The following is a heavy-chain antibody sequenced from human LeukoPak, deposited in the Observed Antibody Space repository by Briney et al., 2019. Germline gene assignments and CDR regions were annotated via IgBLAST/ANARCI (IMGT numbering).Heavy chain of an antibody. CDR1: GLTFSSYG. CDR2: ISGSGGNT. J-gene: IGHJ4*02. Sequence: GGSLRLSCAASGLTFSSYGMSWVRQAPGKGLEWVSAISGSGGNTYYADSVKGRFTISRDNSKNTLYLQMNSLRAEDTALYYCAKGSSGYYYFEYWGQGALVTVSS. D-gene: IGHD3-22*01. CDR3: AKGSSGYYYFEY. V-gene: IGHV3-23*01.